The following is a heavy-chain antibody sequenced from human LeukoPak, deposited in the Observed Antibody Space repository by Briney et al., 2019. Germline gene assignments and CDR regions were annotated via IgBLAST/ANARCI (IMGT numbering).Heavy chain of an antibody. J-gene: IGHJ4*02. V-gene: IGHV3-21*01. CDR1: GFTFSSYS. D-gene: IGHD3-10*01. CDR3: ARDPWYYYASRSFDY. Sequence: KAGGSLRLSCAASGFTFSSYSMNWVRQAPGKGLEWVSSISGSTTYIYYADSVKGRFTISRDNAKNSLYLQMNSLRAEDTAVYYCARDPWYYYASRSFDYWGQGTLVTVSS. CDR2: ISGSTTYI.